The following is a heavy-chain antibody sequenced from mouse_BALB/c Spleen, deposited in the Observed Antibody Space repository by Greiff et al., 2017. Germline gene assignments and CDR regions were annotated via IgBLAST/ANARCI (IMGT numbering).Heavy chain of an antibody. V-gene: IGHV5-6-5*01. CDR1: GFTFSSYA. J-gene: IGHJ3*01. Sequence: EVQVVESGGGLVQPGGSRKLSCAASGFTFSSYAMSWVRQTPEKRLEWVASISSGGSTYYPDSVKGRFTISRDNARNILYLQMSSLRSEDTAMYYCARGSFAYGGQGTLVTVSA. CDR2: ISSGGST. CDR3: ARGSFAY.